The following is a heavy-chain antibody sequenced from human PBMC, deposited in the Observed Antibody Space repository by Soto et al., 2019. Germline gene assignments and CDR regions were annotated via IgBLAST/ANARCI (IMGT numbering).Heavy chain of an antibody. CDR1: GGSISSGGYY. Sequence: TLSLTCTVSGGSISSGGYYWSWIRQHPGKGLEWIGYIYYSGSTYYNPSLKSRVTISVDTSKNQFSLKLSSVTAADTAVYYCARAVVVVAATHWFDPWGQGTLVTVSS. V-gene: IGHV4-31*03. D-gene: IGHD2-15*01. J-gene: IGHJ5*02. CDR3: ARAVVVVAATHWFDP. CDR2: IYYSGST.